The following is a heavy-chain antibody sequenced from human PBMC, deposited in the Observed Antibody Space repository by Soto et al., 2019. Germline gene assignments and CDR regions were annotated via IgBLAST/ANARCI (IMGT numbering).Heavy chain of an antibody. D-gene: IGHD1-26*01. Sequence: EVQLLESGGGLVQPGGSLRLSCAASGFTFSSYAMSWVRQAPGKGLEWVSAISGSGGSTYYADSVKGRFTISRDNSKNTLYLQMNSLRAEDTAVYYCAKRGLMRRWELLRGYGMDVWGQGTTVTVSS. CDR1: GFTFSSYA. CDR3: AKRGLMRRWELLRGYGMDV. V-gene: IGHV3-23*01. CDR2: ISGSGGST. J-gene: IGHJ6*02.